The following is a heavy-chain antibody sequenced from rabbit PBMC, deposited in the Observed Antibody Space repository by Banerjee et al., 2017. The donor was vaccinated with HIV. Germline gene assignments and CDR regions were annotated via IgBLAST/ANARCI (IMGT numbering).Heavy chain of an antibody. V-gene: IGHV1S43*01. D-gene: IGHD8-1*01. CDR1: GFDFNSYY. CDR2: IYGGSSGST. J-gene: IGHJ4*01. CDR3: ARSYGGSSNWDL. Sequence: QEQLKETGGGLVQPGGSLTLSCKASGFDFNSYYMSWVRQAPGKGLEWIACIYGGSSGSTQYASWAKGRFTISRSTSLNTVDLKMTSLTAADTATYFCARSYGGSSNWDLWGQGTLVTVS.